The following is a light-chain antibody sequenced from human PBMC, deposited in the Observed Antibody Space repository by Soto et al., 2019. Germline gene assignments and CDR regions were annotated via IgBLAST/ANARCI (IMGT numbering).Light chain of an antibody. J-gene: IGLJ1*01. V-gene: IGLV2-8*01. Sequence: QSVLTQPASVSGSPGQSITISCTGTSSDVGGYNYVSWYQQYPGKAPKLMIYEVNKRPSGVPDRFSVSKSGNTASLTVSGLQAEDEADYYCSSYAGSSNVFGTGTKVTVL. CDR2: EVN. CDR3: SSYAGSSNV. CDR1: SSDVGGYNY.